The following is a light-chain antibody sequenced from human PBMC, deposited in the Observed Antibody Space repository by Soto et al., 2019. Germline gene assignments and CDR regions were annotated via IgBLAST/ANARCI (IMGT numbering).Light chain of an antibody. Sequence: DIQMTQSPSTLSGSVGDRVTITCRASQTISSWLAWYQQKPGKAPKLLIYKASTLKSGVPSRFSGSGSGTEFTLTFSSLQPDDFATYYCQHYKSYSEAFGQGTKV. V-gene: IGKV1-5*03. CDR1: QTISSW. CDR2: KAS. J-gene: IGKJ1*01. CDR3: QHYKSYSEA.